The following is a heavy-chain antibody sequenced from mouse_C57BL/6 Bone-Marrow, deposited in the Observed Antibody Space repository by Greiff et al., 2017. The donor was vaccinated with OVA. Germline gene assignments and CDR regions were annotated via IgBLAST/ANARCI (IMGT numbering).Heavy chain of an antibody. Sequence: VQVVESGAELARPGASVKLSCKASGYTFTSYGISWVKQRTGQGLEWIGEIYPRSGNTYYNEKFKGKATLTADKSSSTAYMELRSLTSEDSAVYFCARDWACFAYWGQGTLVTVSA. CDR1: GYTFTSYG. V-gene: IGHV1-81*01. J-gene: IGHJ3*01. CDR2: IYPRSGNT. D-gene: IGHD4-1*01. CDR3: ARDWACFAY.